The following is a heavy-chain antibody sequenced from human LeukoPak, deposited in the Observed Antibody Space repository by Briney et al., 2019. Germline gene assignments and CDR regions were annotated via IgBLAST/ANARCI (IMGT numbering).Heavy chain of an antibody. V-gene: IGHV1-2*02. D-gene: IGHD6-13*01. Sequence: ASVKVSCKASGYTLTGYYMHWVRQVPGQALEWMGWINPNSGGTNYAQKFQGRVTMTRDTSITTAYMELSRLRSDGTAVYYCARGFSSWYLSPYYLEYCGQGTPVTVSS. CDR1: GYTLTGYY. J-gene: IGHJ4*02. CDR2: INPNSGGT. CDR3: ARGFSSWYLSPYYLEY.